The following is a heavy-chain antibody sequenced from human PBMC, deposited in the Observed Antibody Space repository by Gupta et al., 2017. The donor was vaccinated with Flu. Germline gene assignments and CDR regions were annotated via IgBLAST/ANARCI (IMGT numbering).Heavy chain of an antibody. J-gene: IGHJ4*02. CDR2: ISYDGSNK. CDR3: ARDLLLAHWGTLCN. V-gene: IGHV3-30-3*01. D-gene: IGHD7-27*01. Sequence: QAPGKGLEWVAVISYDGSNKYYADSVKGRFTISRDNSKNTLYLQMNSLRAEDTAVYYCARDLLLAHWGTLCNWGQGTLVTVSS.